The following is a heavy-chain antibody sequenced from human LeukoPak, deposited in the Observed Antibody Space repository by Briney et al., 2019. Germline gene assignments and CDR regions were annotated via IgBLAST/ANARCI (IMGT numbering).Heavy chain of an antibody. J-gene: IGHJ6*02. Sequence: ASVKVSCKASGYTFTSYGISWVRQAPGQGLEWMGWISAFTGDTTYAQNLQGRVTMTTDTSTSTAYMELRSLRSDDTAVYYCARVFSRGSYNYGFDVWGQGTTVTVSS. V-gene: IGHV1-18*01. CDR1: GYTFTSYG. D-gene: IGHD3-16*01. CDR3: ARVFSRGSYNYGFDV. CDR2: ISAFTGDT.